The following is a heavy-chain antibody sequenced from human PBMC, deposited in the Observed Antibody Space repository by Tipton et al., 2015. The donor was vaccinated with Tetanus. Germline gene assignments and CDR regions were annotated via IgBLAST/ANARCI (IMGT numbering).Heavy chain of an antibody. J-gene: IGHJ4*02. CDR1: GASMIGGGYF. CDR2: FHHSGST. D-gene: IGHD6-19*01. V-gene: IGHV4-31*03. CDR3: ARDMRGEGGGWYSDY. Sequence: TLSLTCNVSGASMIGGGYFWSWIRQLPGKGLECLVNFHHSGSTYYDPYLKSRVTISTDTSKNQFSLRLSPVTAADTAVYYCARDMRGEGGGWYSDYCGQGTLVTVSS.